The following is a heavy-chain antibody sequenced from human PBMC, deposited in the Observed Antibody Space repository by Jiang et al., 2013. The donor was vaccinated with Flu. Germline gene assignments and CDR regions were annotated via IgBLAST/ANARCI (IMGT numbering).Heavy chain of an antibody. Sequence: SISSYYWELDPAAPQGRDWSGLGISITSGSTNXNPSLKSRVTISVDTSKNQFSLKLSSVTAADTVVYYCARYRGYYGSGEYNWFDPWGQGTLVTVSS. V-gene: IGHV4-59*01. CDR2: SITSGST. D-gene: IGHD3-10*01. J-gene: IGHJ5*02. CDR3: ARYRGYYGSGEYNWFDP. CDR1: SISSYY.